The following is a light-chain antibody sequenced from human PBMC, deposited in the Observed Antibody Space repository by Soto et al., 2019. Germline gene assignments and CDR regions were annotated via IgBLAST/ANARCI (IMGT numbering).Light chain of an antibody. CDR2: GAS. Sequence: EIVLTQSPGTLSLSPGERATLSCRASQSISSSYLAWYQQKPGQAPRLLIYGASSRATGIPDRFSGSGSGTDFILTISRLEPEDFAVYYCQQYGISPWTFGQGTNVEIK. J-gene: IGKJ1*01. CDR1: QSISSSY. V-gene: IGKV3-20*01. CDR3: QQYGISPWT.